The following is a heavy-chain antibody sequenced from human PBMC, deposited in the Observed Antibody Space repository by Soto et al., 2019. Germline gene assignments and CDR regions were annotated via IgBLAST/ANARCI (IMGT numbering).Heavy chain of an antibody. CDR2: IHSGGDT. CDR3: ARSRTGTTYGGMDV. CDR1: GFTFDDYG. J-gene: IGHJ6*02. V-gene: IGHV3-66*01. D-gene: IGHD1-7*01. Sequence: PGGSLRLSCAASGFTFDDYGMTWVRQAPGKGLEWVSVIHSGGDTHYADSVRGRFTISRDNSKNTLYLQMNSLRAEDTAVYYCARSRTGTTYGGMDVWGQGTTVTVSS.